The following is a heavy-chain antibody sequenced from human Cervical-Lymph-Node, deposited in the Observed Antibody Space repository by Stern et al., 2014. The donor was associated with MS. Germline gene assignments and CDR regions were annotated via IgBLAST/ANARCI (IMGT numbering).Heavy chain of an antibody. V-gene: IGHV3-30*18. D-gene: IGHD3-22*01. CDR2: ISYDGSNK. Sequence: VQLVESGGGVVQPGRSLRLSCAASGFTFSSYGMHWVRQAPGKGLEWGAVISYDGSNKYYADSVKGRFTISRDNSKNTLYLQMNSLRAEDTAVYYCAKEVPYYYDSSGYYYWGQGTLVTVSS. CDR1: GFTFSSYG. CDR3: AKEVPYYYDSSGYYY. J-gene: IGHJ4*02.